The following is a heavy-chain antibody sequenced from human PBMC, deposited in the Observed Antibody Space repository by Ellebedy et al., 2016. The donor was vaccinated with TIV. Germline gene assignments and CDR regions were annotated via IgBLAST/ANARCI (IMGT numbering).Heavy chain of an antibody. V-gene: IGHV4-39*07. J-gene: IGHJ3*01. CDR3: ARDYHDYGVDAFDV. CDR2: IYYSGST. CDR1: DGSVSSGSYY. D-gene: IGHD4-17*01. Sequence: SETLSLTCTVSDGSVSSGSYYWGWIRQPPGKGLEWIGIIYYSGSTFYNPSLKSRVTISVDTSKNQFSLKLTFMTAADTAGYFCARDYHDYGVDAFDVWGRGTMVTVSS.